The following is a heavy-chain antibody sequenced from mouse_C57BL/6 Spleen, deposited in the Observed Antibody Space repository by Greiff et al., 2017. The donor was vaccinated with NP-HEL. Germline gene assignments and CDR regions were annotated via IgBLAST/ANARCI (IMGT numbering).Heavy chain of an antibody. Sequence: QVQLQQSGAELVKPGASVKLSCKASGYTFTSYWMQWVKQRPGQGLEWIGEIDPSDSYTNYNQKFKGKATLTVDTSSSTAYMQLSSLTSEDSAVYYCARSPNWDFDYWGQGTTLTVSS. CDR3: ARSPNWDFDY. J-gene: IGHJ2*01. CDR2: IDPSDSYT. CDR1: GYTFTSYW. D-gene: IGHD4-1*02. V-gene: IGHV1-50*01.